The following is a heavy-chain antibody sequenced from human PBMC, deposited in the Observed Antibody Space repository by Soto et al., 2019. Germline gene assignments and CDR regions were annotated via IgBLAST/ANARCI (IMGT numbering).Heavy chain of an antibody. V-gene: IGHV1-18*01. CDR1: GYTFTSYG. CDR2: ISIYNGNT. D-gene: IGHD4-17*01. J-gene: IGHJ6*02. CDR3: ARDVRSHDYGHYYYGMDV. Sequence: QVQLVQSGAEVNKPGASVKVSCKASGYTFTSYGISWVRQAPGQGLEWMGWISIYNGNTNYAQKLQGRVTMTTDTXTXTPXMELRSLRSDDTAVYYCARDVRSHDYGHYYYGMDVWGQGTTVTVSS.